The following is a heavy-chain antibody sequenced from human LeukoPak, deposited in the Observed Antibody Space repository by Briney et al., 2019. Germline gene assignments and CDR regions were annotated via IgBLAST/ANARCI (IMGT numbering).Heavy chain of an antibody. D-gene: IGHD3-22*01. V-gene: IGHV3-33*01. CDR1: GFTFSSFG. Sequence: GGSLRLSCAASGFTFSSFGMHWVRQAPGKGLEWVAVIWYDGSNKYYADSVKGRFTISRDISKNTLYLQMNSLRAEDTAVYYCARDAEYYYDSNGYYPLRYWGQGTLVTASS. J-gene: IGHJ4*02. CDR3: ARDAEYYYDSNGYYPLRY. CDR2: IWYDGSNK.